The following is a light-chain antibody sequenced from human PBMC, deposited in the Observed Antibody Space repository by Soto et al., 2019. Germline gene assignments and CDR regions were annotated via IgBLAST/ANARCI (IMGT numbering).Light chain of an antibody. J-gene: IGLJ1*01. CDR1: SSDVGGYNY. CDR3: SSYTSSSTLVV. V-gene: IGLV2-14*01. CDR2: DVS. Sequence: QSVLTQPASVSGSPGQAITISCTGTSSDVGGYNYVSWYQQHPGKAPKLMIYDVSNRRSGVSNRFSGSKSGNTASLTISGLQAEDEADYYCSSYTSSSTLVVFGTGT.